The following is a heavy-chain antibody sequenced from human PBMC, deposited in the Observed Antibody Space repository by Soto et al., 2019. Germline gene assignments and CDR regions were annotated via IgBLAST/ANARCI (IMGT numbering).Heavy chain of an antibody. J-gene: IGHJ5*02. V-gene: IGHV1-69*13. D-gene: IGHD2-15*01. CDR1: GGTLSSYA. CDR2: IIPIFGTA. CDR3: ARGGPNEYCSGGSCYRNWFDP. Sequence: SVKVSCKASGGTLSSYAISWVRQAPGRGLEWMGGIIPIFGTANYAQKFQGRVTITADESTSTAYMELSSLRSEDTAVYYCARGGPNEYCSGGSCYRNWFDPWGQGTLVTVSS.